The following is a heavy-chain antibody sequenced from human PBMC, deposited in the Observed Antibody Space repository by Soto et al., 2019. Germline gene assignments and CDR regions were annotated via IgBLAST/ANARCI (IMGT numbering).Heavy chain of an antibody. J-gene: IGHJ4*02. CDR1: GGSISSYY. Sequence: QVQLQESGPGLVKPSETLSLTCTVSGGSISSYYWSWIRQPPGKGLEWIGYIYYSRSTNYNPSLKSRVTISVDTSKNQFSLKLSSVTAADTAVYYCARAEDTAMVYFDYWGQGTLVTVSS. CDR3: ARAEDTAMVYFDY. V-gene: IGHV4-59*01. CDR2: IYYSRST. D-gene: IGHD5-18*01.